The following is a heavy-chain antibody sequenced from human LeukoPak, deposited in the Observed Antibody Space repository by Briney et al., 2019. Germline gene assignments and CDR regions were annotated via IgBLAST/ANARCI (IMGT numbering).Heavy chain of an antibody. V-gene: IGHV4-39*01. Sequence: PSETLSLTCTVSGYSIITSNSYWGWIRQPPGKGLEWIGSIYYTGNTYYNASLKSQVSISIDTSKNQFSLRLTSVTAADTAVYFCARQTGSGLFILPGGQGTLVTVSS. J-gene: IGHJ4*02. CDR1: GYSIITSNSY. CDR3: ARQTGSGLFILP. D-gene: IGHD3/OR15-3a*01. CDR2: IYYTGNT.